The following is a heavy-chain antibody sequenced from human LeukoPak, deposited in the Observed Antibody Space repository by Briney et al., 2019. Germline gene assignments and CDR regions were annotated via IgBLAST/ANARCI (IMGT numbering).Heavy chain of an antibody. Sequence: GGSLRLSRAASGFTFSSYWMHWVRQAPGKGLVWVSRINTDGSSTSYADSVKGRFTISRDNAKNTLYLQMNSLRAEDTAVYYCARGGCSSTSCYAFGVPLMDVWGKGTTVTVSS. D-gene: IGHD2-2*01. J-gene: IGHJ6*03. CDR3: ARGGCSSTSCYAFGVPLMDV. CDR2: INTDGSST. CDR1: GFTFSSYW. V-gene: IGHV3-74*01.